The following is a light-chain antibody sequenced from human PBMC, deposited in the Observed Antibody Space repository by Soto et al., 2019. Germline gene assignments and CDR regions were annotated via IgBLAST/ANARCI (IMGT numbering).Light chain of an antibody. CDR2: DAS. Sequence: EIVLTQSPATLSLSPGERATLSCRASQSVSSYLAWYQHQHGQAPRLLIYDASKSATGIPARFSGSGSGTDFHLTISSIEPEDLAVYCCQQRRNCPPTWTFGQGTRVEIK. CDR3: QQRRNCPPTWT. CDR1: QSVSSY. J-gene: IGKJ1*01. V-gene: IGKV3-11*01.